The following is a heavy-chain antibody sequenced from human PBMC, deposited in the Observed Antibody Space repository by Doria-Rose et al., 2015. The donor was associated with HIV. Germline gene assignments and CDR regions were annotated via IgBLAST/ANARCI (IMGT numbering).Heavy chain of an antibody. CDR2: IYSSGST. Sequence: QVQLQESGPGLVKPAETLSLTCTVSGGSISSYYWNWIRQPPGKGLEWIGYIYSSGSTHYNSSLKSRVTISIDTSKNQFSLRLGSVTAAGTAVYYCARFRPSRGIYYSLDAWGKGTTVTVSS. V-gene: IGHV4-4*09. CDR1: GGSISSYY. J-gene: IGHJ6*03. D-gene: IGHD3-10*01. CDR3: ARFRPSRGIYYSLDA.